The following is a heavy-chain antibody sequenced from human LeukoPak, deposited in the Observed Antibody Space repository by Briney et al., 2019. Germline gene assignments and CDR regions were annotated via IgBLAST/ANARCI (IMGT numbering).Heavy chain of an antibody. V-gene: IGHV2-5*02. J-gene: IGHJ4*02. CDR1: GFSLSTSGVG. CDR3: AHSRSELRYFDWLLWGLFDY. CDR2: IYWDDDK. Sequence: SGPTLVKPTQTLTLTCTFSGFSLSTSGVGVGWIRQPPGKALEWLALIYWDDDKRYSPSLKSRLTITEDTSKNQVVLTMTNMDPVDTATCYCAHSRSELRYFDWLLWGLFDYWGQGTLVTVSS. D-gene: IGHD3-9*01.